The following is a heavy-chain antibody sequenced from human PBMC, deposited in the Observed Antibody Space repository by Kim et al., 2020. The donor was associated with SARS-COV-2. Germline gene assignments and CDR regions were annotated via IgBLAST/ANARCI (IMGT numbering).Heavy chain of an antibody. CDR3: ARLFGGTGKYYFEY. CDR1: GGSISSSSYY. CDR2: IYYSGPT. V-gene: IGHV4-39*01. J-gene: IGHJ4*02. Sequence: SETLSLTCTVSGGSISSSSYYWDWIRQPPGKRLEWIGSIYYSGPTYYNPSLKSRVTISVDTSKNQFSLKLSSVTAADTAVYYCARLFGGTGKYYFEYWGQGTLVTVSS. D-gene: IGHD3-16*01.